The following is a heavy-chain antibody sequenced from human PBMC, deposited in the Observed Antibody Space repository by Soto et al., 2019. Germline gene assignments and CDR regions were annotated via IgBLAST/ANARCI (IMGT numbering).Heavy chain of an antibody. CDR1: GFTFSYYW. CDR3: ARDATYSDSSFYYDVFGI. CDR2: IRRDGGEE. D-gene: IGHD3-22*01. V-gene: IGHV3-7*05. J-gene: IGHJ3*02. Sequence: VQLMESGGCLVQPGGSLRLSCAASGFTFSYYWMTWVRQAPGKGLEWVANIRRDGGEEHYVDYVKGRFSVSRDNAKEALYLQMNSPTIADTAVYYCARDATYSDSSFYYDVFGIWGQGTMVTVSS.